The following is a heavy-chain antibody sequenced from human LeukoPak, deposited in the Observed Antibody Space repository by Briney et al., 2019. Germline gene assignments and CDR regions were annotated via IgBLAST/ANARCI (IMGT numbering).Heavy chain of an antibody. J-gene: IGHJ4*02. D-gene: IGHD3-16*02. Sequence: ASVTVSCKASGYTFTSYGISWVRQAPGQGLEWMGWISAYNGNTNYAQKLQGRVTMTTDTSTSTAYMELRSLRSDDTAVYYCARDSLGARRLDYWGQGTLVTVSS. CDR2: ISAYNGNT. CDR3: ARDSLGARRLDY. CDR1: GYTFTSYG. V-gene: IGHV1-18*01.